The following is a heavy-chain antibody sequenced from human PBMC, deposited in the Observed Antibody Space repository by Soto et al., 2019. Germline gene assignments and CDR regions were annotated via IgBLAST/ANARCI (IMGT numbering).Heavy chain of an antibody. Sequence: GGSLRLSCAASGFTFSSYGMHWVRQAPGKGLEWVAVIWYDGSNKYYADSVKGRFTISRDNSKNTLYLQMNSLRAEDTAVYYCARGPSRYFDWLLYARGDYYYYYYMDVWGKGTTVTVSS. V-gene: IGHV3-33*01. J-gene: IGHJ6*03. D-gene: IGHD3-9*01. CDR3: ARGPSRYFDWLLYARGDYYYYYYMDV. CDR2: IWYDGSNK. CDR1: GFTFSSYG.